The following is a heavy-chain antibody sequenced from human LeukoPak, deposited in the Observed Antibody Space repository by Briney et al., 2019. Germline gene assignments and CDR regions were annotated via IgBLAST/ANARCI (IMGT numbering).Heavy chain of an antibody. D-gene: IGHD6-19*01. V-gene: IGHV3-30*04. CDR1: GFTFSSYA. Sequence: PGRSLRLSCAASGFTFSSYAMHWVRQAPGKGLEWVAVISYDGSNKYYADSVKGRFTTSRDNSKNTLYLQMNSLRAEDTAVYYCARDPGSSGPSGWVFDLWGRGTLVTVSS. J-gene: IGHJ2*01. CDR3: ARDPGSSGPSGWVFDL. CDR2: ISYDGSNK.